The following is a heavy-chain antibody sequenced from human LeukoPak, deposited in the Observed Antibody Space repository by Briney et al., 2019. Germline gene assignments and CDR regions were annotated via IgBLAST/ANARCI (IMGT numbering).Heavy chain of an antibody. CDR3: ARPRVEHDYDSSSSFDSWGQGTLVIVSSGMDV. V-gene: IGHV1-46*01. Sequence: DSVKLSCKASGYTFTSYYIHWVRQSPGQGLEWMGIINPRSSSTTYAQKFQGRVTMTRDTSTSTVYMKVRSLRSDDAAVYYCARPRVEHDYDSSSSFDSWGQGTLVIVSSGMDVWRQGTTVTVSS. D-gene: IGHD3-22*01. J-gene: IGHJ6*02. CDR1: GYTFTSYY. CDR2: INPRSSST.